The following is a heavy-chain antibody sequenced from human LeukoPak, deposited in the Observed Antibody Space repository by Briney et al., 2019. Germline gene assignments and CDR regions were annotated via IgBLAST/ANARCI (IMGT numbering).Heavy chain of an antibody. Sequence: ASVKVSCKASGYTFTSYYMHWVRQAPGQGLEWMGWINPNSGGTNYAQKFQGRLTMTRDTSITTAYMELSTLRSDDTAVYYCALIGDHAWFDPWGQGTLVTVSS. D-gene: IGHD3-10*01. CDR1: GYTFTSYY. CDR3: ALIGDHAWFDP. CDR2: INPNSGGT. V-gene: IGHV1-2*02. J-gene: IGHJ5*02.